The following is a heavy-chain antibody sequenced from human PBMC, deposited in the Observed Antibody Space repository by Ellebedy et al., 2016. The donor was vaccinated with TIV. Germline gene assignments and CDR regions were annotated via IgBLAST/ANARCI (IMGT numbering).Heavy chain of an antibody. D-gene: IGHD1-26*01. CDR3: ARGPLGGTPRAFDS. CDR1: GFRFSSYG. CDR2: IWYEGSYK. Sequence: GESLKISCAASGFRFSSYGIHWVRQAPGKGLEWVALIWYEGSYKYYGDSVKGRFTISRHDSKNTVYLQMNSLRADDTAIYHCARGPLGGTPRAFDSWGQGTLVTVSS. J-gene: IGHJ4*02. V-gene: IGHV3-33*01.